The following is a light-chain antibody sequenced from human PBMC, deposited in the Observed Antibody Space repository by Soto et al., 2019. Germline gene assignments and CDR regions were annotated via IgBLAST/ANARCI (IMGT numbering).Light chain of an antibody. CDR1: SSDVGGYNY. Sequence: QSALTQPASVSGSPGQSITISCTGTSSDVGGYNYVSWYQQHPGKAPKLMIYDVSNRPSGVSDRFSASKSGNTASLTISGLQAEDEADYSCSSYTSSSLVVFGGGTKVTVL. CDR3: SSYTSSSLVV. J-gene: IGLJ2*01. V-gene: IGLV2-14*01. CDR2: DVS.